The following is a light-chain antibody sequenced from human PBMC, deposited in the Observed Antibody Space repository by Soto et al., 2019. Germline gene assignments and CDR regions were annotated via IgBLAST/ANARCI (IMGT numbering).Light chain of an antibody. V-gene: IGKV1-39*01. Sequence: DIQMTQSPSSLSASVGDRVTITCRASRNISDYLNWYQQKPKKAPKLLIYAASSLQSGVPSRFSGSGSGTDFTLTISSLQPEDFATYYCQQSYNAPWTFGQGTKVEIK. CDR2: AAS. J-gene: IGKJ1*01. CDR3: QQSYNAPWT. CDR1: RNISDY.